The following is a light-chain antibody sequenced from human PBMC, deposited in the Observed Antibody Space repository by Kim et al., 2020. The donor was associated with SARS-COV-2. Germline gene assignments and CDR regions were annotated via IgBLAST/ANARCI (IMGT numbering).Light chain of an antibody. CDR3: QHYGGSPPFT. J-gene: IGKJ3*01. CDR2: GAS. Sequence: EIMLTQSPDTLSLSPGERATLSCRASQSVSSSFLAWYQQKPGQAPRLLIYGASSRATGIPDRFSGSGSGTDFTLTISRLEPEDFAVYYCQHYGGSPPFTFGPGTKVDIK. V-gene: IGKV3-20*01. CDR1: QSVSSSF.